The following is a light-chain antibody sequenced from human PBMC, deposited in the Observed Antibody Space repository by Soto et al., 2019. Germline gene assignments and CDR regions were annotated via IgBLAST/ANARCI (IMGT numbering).Light chain of an antibody. J-gene: IGKJ4*01. CDR1: QSVSSTY. V-gene: IGKV3-20*01. CDR3: QQYESSPTT. CDR2: AAS. Sequence: EIVLTQSPGTLSLSPGERATLSCRASQSVSSTYLAWYQQKPGQAPRLLIYAASRRATGIPDRFSGSGSGTDFTLTISRLEPDDFAVYYCQQYESSPTTFGGGTKVEIK.